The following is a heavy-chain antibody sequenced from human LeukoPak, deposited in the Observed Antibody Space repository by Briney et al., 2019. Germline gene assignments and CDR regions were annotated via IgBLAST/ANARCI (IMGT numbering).Heavy chain of an antibody. CDR2: INSDGSST. Sequence: GGSLTLSCAASGFTFSSYWMHWLRQAPAKGVAWVSRINSDGSSTSYADSVKGRFTISRDDAKNTLYLQMNSLRGEDTAVYYCGRELHGHNDYWGQGTLVTVSS. J-gene: IGHJ4*02. D-gene: IGHD4-11*01. CDR3: GRELHGHNDY. V-gene: IGHV3-74*01. CDR1: GFTFSSYW.